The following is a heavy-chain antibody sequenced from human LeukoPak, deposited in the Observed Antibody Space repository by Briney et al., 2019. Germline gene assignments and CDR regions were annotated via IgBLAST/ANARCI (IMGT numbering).Heavy chain of an antibody. J-gene: IGHJ4*02. CDR1: GFTFGTFW. V-gene: IGHV3-7*03. CDR3: ARGYSDSSGYYYGVFDY. Sequence: PGGSLRLSCEASGFTFGTFWMSWVRQAPGKGLEWVANIKQGGSEKNYVDSVKGRFTIARDDAKNSLYLQMNSLRAEDTAVYYCARGYSDSSGYYYGVFDYWGQGTLVSVSS. D-gene: IGHD3-22*01. CDR2: IKQGGSEK.